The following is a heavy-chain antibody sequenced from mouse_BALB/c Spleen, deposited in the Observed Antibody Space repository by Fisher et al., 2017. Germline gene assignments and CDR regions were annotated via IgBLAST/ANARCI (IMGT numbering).Heavy chain of an antibody. D-gene: IGHD2-1*01. CDR3: AKYGNYGYAMDY. V-gene: IGHV1-80*01. Sequence: KFKGKATLTADKSSSTAYMQLSSLTSVDSAVYFCAKYGNYGYAMDYWGQGTSVTVSS. J-gene: IGHJ4*01.